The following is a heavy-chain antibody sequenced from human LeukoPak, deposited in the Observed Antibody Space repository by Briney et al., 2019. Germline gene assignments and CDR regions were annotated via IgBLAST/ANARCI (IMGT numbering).Heavy chain of an antibody. CDR2: ISSGSSAI. V-gene: IGHV3-48*01. D-gene: IGHD6-6*01. CDR1: GFDFSTNS. CDR3: VKAHTSSAAFDF. Sequence: GGSLRLSCAASGFDFSTNSMNWVRQAPGKGLEWVSYISSGSSAIYYADSVKGRFTISRDNAENSLYLQMNSLRVEDTAVYYCVKAHTSSAAFDFWGQGTMVTVSS. J-gene: IGHJ3*01.